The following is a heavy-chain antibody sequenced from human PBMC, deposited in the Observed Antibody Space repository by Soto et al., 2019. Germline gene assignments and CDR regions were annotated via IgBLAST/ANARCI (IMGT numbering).Heavy chain of an antibody. J-gene: IGHJ4*02. CDR3: ASSSIAARPGAGY. CDR2: IYYSGST. Sequence: PSETLSLTCTVSGGSISSGGYYWSWIRQHPGKGLEWIGYIYYSGSTNYNPSLKSRVTISVDTSKNQFSLKLSSVTAADTAVYYCASSSIAARPGAGYWGQGTLVTVSS. CDR1: GGSISSGGYY. D-gene: IGHD6-6*01. V-gene: IGHV4-31*03.